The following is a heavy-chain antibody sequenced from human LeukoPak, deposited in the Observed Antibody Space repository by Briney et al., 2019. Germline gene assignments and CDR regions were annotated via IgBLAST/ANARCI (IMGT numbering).Heavy chain of an antibody. CDR3: ANCMDNDWYFDL. Sequence: GGSLRLSCAASGFTFSSYAMSWVRQAPGKGLEWVSAISGSGGSTYYADSVKGRFTISRDNSKNTLYLQMNSLRAEDTAVYYCANCMDNDWYFDLWGSGTLVTVSS. D-gene: IGHD2-2*03. CDR2: ISGSGGST. V-gene: IGHV3-23*01. J-gene: IGHJ2*01. CDR1: GFTFSSYA.